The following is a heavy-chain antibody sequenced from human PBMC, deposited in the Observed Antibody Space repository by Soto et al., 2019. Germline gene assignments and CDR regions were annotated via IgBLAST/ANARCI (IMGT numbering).Heavy chain of an antibody. V-gene: IGHV4-34*01. CDR3: AGLGYCSGGSCSKTFDY. D-gene: IGHD2-15*01. J-gene: IGHJ4*02. Sequence: QVQLQQWGAGLLKPSETLSLTCAVYGGSFSGYYWSWIRQPPGKGLEWIGEINHSGSTNYNPSLKSRVTISVDTSKNQFSLKLSSVTAADTAVYCCAGLGYCSGGSCSKTFDYWGQGTLVTVSS. CDR1: GGSFSGYY. CDR2: INHSGST.